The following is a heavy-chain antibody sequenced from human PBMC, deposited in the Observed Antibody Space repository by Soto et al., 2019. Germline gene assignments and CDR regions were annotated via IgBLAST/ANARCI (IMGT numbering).Heavy chain of an antibody. J-gene: IGHJ4*02. CDR3: ARVYGDYLDY. CDR1: GDSITSYN. CDR2: INHSGST. D-gene: IGHD4-17*01. V-gene: IGHV4-59*01. Sequence: SETLSLTCTVSGDSITSYNWNWIRQPPGKGLEWIASINHSGSTNYNPSLKSRVTISVDTSKNQFSLKLSSVTAADTAVYYCARVYGDYLDYWGQGTLVTVSS.